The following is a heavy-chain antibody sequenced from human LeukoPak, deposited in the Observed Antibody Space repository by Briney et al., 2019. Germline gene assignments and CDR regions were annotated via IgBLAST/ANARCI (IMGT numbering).Heavy chain of an antibody. J-gene: IGHJ4*02. CDR2: INPNSGGT. D-gene: IGHD3-9*01. CDR1: GYTFMGYY. CDR3: ARTTYYDILTGYYGEGDHDY. V-gene: IGHV1-2*02. Sequence: GASVKVSCKASGYTFMGYYMHWVRQAPGQGLEWMGWINPNSGGTNYAQKFQGRVTMTRDTSISTAYVELSRLRSDDTAVYYCARTTYYDILTGYYGEGDHDYWGQGTLVTVSS.